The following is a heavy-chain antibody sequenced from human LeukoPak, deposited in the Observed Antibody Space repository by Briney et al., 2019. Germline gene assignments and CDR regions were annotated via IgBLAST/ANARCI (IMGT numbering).Heavy chain of an antibody. CDR2: INHSGST. V-gene: IGHV4-34*01. CDR1: GGSFSGYY. Sequence: SETLSLTCAVYGGSFSGYYWSWIRQPPGKGLEWIGEINHSGSTNYNPSLKSRVTISVDTSKNQFSLKLSSVTAADTAVYYCARGRRLGELSSWYFDLWGRGTLVTVSS. CDR3: ARGRRLGELSSWYFDL. J-gene: IGHJ2*01. D-gene: IGHD3-16*02.